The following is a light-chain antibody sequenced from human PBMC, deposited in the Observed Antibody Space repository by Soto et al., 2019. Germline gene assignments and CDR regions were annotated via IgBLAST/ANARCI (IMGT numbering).Light chain of an antibody. CDR1: QSLLHRNGYTY. Sequence: DIRMTQTPLSLPVIPGEPASISCTSSQSLLHRNGYTYLDWYVQKAGQSPQLLIYLGSNRASGVPDRFSASGSGTYFPLRISRVEADDMRVFYCMQSLQNPRTFGQGTKLEIK. CDR3: MQSLQNPRT. V-gene: IGKV2-28*01. J-gene: IGKJ1*01. CDR2: LGS.